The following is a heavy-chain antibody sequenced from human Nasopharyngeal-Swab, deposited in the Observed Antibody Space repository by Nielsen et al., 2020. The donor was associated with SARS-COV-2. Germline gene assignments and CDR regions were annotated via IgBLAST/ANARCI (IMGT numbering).Heavy chain of an antibody. V-gene: IGHV5-51*01. J-gene: IGHJ5*02. CDR3: ARRAARDGYNYEVDP. CDR2: IYPGDSDT. CDR1: GYSFTNFW. Sequence: GESLKISCKSSGYSFTNFWIGWVRQMSGKGLEWMGIIYPGDSDTRYSPSFQGQVSISVDKSITTAYLQWTSPRASDTAVYYCARRAARDGYNYEVDPWGQGTRVTVSS. D-gene: IGHD5-24*01.